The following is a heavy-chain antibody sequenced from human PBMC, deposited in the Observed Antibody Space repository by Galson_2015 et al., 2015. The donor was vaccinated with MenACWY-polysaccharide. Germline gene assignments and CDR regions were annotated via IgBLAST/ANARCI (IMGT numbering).Heavy chain of an antibody. Sequence: SLRLPCAASDFSVTTRHMSWVRQTPGRGLEWVAALYSGGNTFYVESVEGRFTISRDTSKNTLYLHMNILRAEYTGVYYGTRTCDYNPIELWGQGTVVAVSS. V-gene: IGHV3-53*01. D-gene: IGHD4-11*01. J-gene: IGHJ4*02. CDR3: TRTCDYNPIEL. CDR2: LYSGGNT. CDR1: DFSVTTRH.